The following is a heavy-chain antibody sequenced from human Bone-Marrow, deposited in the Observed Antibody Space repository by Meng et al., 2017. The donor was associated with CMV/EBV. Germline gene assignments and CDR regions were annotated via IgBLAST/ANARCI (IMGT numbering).Heavy chain of an antibody. J-gene: IGHJ6*02. D-gene: IGHD5-12*01. CDR1: GGSFSGYY. CDR2: INHSGST. Sequence: SQTLSLTCAVYGGSFSGYYWSWIRQPPGKGLEWIGEINHSGSTNYNPSLKSRVTISVDTSKNQFSLKLSSVTAADTAVYYCARARKWATGYYYGMDVWGQATTVTVSS. V-gene: IGHV4-34*01. CDR3: ARARKWATGYYYGMDV.